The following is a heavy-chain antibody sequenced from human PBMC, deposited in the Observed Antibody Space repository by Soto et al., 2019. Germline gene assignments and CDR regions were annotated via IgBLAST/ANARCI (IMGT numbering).Heavy chain of an antibody. V-gene: IGHV4-61*01. Sequence: SETLSLTCSVSGGSVSNDNFYWSWIRQPPGKGLEWIGYVHSSGITNYNPSLKRRVTISVDTSRNQFSLRLSSVTAADTAVYYCARGLTMGQLPSHFDHWGQGTLVTVSS. CDR1: GGSVSNDNFY. CDR2: VHSSGIT. D-gene: IGHD3-16*01. J-gene: IGHJ5*02. CDR3: ARGLTMGQLPSHFDH.